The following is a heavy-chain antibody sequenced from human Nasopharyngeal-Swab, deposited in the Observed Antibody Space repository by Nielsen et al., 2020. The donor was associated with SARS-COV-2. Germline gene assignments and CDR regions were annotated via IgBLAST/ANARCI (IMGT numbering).Heavy chain of an antibody. J-gene: IGHJ4*02. D-gene: IGHD3-3*01. Sequence: GEALKISWAASGFTFSSYWMSWGRQAPGKGLEWVANIKQDGSEKYYADSVKGRFTISRDNSKNTLYLQMNSLRAEDTAVYYCAKDREYYDFWSGYSPLPIFDYWGQGTLVTVSS. CDR2: IKQDGSEK. CDR3: AKDREYYDFWSGYSPLPIFDY. CDR1: GFTFSSYW. V-gene: IGHV3-7*03.